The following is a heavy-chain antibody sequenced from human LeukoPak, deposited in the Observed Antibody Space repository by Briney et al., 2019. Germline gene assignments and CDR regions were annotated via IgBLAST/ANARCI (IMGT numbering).Heavy chain of an antibody. CDR2: ISGSGGST. V-gene: IGHV3-23*01. J-gene: IGHJ4*02. CDR3: ARGPSGYHNT. CDR1: GFTFSSYA. D-gene: IGHD5-12*01. Sequence: GGSLRLSCAASGFTFSSYAMNWVRQAPGKGLEWVSAISGSGGSTYFADSVKGRFTISRDNSKNTLYLQMNSLRAEDTAVYYCARGPSGYHNTGGQGTLVTVSS.